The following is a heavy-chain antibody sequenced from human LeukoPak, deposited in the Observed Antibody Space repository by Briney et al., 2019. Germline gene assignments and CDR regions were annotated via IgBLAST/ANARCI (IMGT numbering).Heavy chain of an antibody. CDR2: IFSSGST. J-gene: IGHJ3*02. CDR1: GGSISNYY. Sequence: PSETLSLTCTVSGGSISNYYWTWIRQPPGKRLEWIGYIFSSGSTNYNPSLNSRVTISVDTSKNQFSLKLSSVTAADTAVYYCARHWSSSGYFDAFDIWGHGTMVTVSS. CDR3: ARHWSSSGYFDAFDI. V-gene: IGHV4-59*08. D-gene: IGHD3-22*01.